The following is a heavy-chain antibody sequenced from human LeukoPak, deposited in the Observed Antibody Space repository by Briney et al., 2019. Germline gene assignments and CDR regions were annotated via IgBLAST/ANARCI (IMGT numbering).Heavy chain of an antibody. D-gene: IGHD3-16*01. J-gene: IGHJ4*02. V-gene: IGHV4-30-4*01. Sequence: PSQTLSLTCTVSGGSISSGDYYWSWIRQPPGKGLEWIGEINHSGGTNYNPSLKSRVTISIDTSKNQFSLKLRSVAAADTAVYYCARGPMKSFGSDTFDYWGQGTLVTVSS. CDR1: GGSISSGDYY. CDR2: INHSGGT. CDR3: ARGPMKSFGSDTFDY.